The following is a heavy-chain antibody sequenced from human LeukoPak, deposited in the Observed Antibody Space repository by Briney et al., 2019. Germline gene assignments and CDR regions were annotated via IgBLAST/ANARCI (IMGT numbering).Heavy chain of an antibody. CDR1: GGSFSGYY. V-gene: IGHV4-34*01. D-gene: IGHD6-19*01. J-gene: IGHJ4*02. CDR3: ARVAFRQWLVQGIDY. CDR2: INYSGST. Sequence: TSETLSLTCAVYGGSFSGYYWSWIRQPPGKGLEWIGEINYSGSTNYNPSLKSRVTISVDTSKNQFSLKLSSMTAADTAVYYCARVAFRQWLVQGIDYWGQGTLVTVSS.